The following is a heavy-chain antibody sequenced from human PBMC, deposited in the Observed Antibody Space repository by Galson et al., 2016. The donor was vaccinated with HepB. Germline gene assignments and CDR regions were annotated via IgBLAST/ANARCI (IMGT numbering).Heavy chain of an antibody. J-gene: IGHJ4*02. V-gene: IGHV3-21*04. D-gene: IGHD3-3*01. CDR2: ISGSYYT. CDR3: AAGGVFLAVS. CDR1: RFPFSSYS. Sequence: SLRLSCAASRFPFSSYSMNWVRQAPGKGLEWVSSISGSYYTNYADSVKGRFTISRDNAKNSVYLQINSLRTEDTAVYYCAAGGVFLAVSWGQGTLVTVAS.